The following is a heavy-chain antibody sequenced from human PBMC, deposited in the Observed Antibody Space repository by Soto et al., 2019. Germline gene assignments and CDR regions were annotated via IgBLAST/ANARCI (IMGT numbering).Heavy chain of an antibody. CDR1: GFTFGSYA. CDR3: ARDRIAAPRGWFDP. V-gene: IGHV3-23*01. J-gene: IGHJ5*02. Sequence: GGSLRLSCAASGFTFGSYAMSWVRQAPGKGLEWVSVISGSGDTIYYADSVKGRLAISRDNSKNTLYLQMNSLGADDTAVYYCARDRIAAPRGWFDPWGQGTLVTVSS. CDR2: ISGSGDTI. D-gene: IGHD6-13*01.